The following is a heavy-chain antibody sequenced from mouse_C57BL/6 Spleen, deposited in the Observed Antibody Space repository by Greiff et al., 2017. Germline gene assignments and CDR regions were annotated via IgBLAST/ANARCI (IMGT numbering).Heavy chain of an antibody. D-gene: IGHD1-1*01. CDR1: GYTFTDYE. CDR3: TRGDYGSSYY. Sequence: QVQLKESGAELVRPGASVTLSCKASGYTFTDYEMHWVKQTPVHGLEWIGAIDPETGGTAYNQKFKGKAILTADKSSSTAYMELRSLTSEDSAVYYCTRGDYGSSYYGGQGTTLTVSS. J-gene: IGHJ2*01. CDR2: IDPETGGT. V-gene: IGHV1-15*01.